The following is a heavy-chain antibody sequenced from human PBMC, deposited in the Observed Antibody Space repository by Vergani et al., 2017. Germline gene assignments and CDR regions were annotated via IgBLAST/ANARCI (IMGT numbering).Heavy chain of an antibody. V-gene: IGHV4-59*01. J-gene: IGHJ5*02. CDR3: AGDTHSWQRADR. D-gene: IGHD6-13*01. CDR2: IHYSGDTSYA. CDR1: YGFINNYY. Sequence: QVHLQESGPGRVKPSETLTLTCTVPYGFINNYYGNWIRQPPGKGLQWIGSIHYSGDTSYANYNPSLKSRVSISVDASKNQFSLRLTSVTAADTAMYYCAGDTHSWQRADRWGQGIRVTVSS.